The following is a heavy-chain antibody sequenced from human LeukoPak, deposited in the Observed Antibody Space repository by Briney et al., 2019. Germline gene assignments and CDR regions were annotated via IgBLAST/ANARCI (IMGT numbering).Heavy chain of an antibody. D-gene: IGHD3-3*01. J-gene: IGHJ5*02. V-gene: IGHV4-59*01. CDR1: GDSISDFY. CDR3: ARVFRGALTSNWFDP. CDR2: ISSSGNS. Sequence: SETLSLTCTVSGDSISDFYWTWIRQTPGKGLEWIGFISSSGNSNYSPSLESRVSFSLDTSKSQFSLSLKSVTAADTAVYYCARVFRGALTSNWFDPCGQGILVTVSS.